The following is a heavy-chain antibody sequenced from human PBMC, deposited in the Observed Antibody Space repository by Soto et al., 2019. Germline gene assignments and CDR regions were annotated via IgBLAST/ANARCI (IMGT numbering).Heavy chain of an antibody. CDR3: ARDLGIAAAGFDY. CDR2: ISSSSSYI. J-gene: IGHJ4*02. Sequence: EVQLVESGGGLVKPGGSLRLSCAASGFTFSSYGMNWVRQAPGKGLEWVSSISSSSSYIYYADSVKGRFTISRDNAKNSLYLQMNSLRAEDTAVYYCARDLGIAAAGFDYWGQGTLVTVSS. D-gene: IGHD6-13*01. CDR1: GFTFSSYG. V-gene: IGHV3-21*01.